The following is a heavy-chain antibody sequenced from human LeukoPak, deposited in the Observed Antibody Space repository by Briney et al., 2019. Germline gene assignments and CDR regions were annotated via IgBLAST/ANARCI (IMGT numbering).Heavy chain of an antibody. CDR2: IKQDGSEK. Sequence: GYLRLYSAASGFTFSSYCMSWLRQAPGKGLEWVANIKQDGSEKYYVDSVKGRFTISRDNAKNSLYLQVNSLRAEDTAVYYCARIQRRLDYWGQGTLVTVSS. CDR3: ARIQRRLDY. CDR1: GFTFSSYC. J-gene: IGHJ4*02. V-gene: IGHV3-7*01. D-gene: IGHD6-25*01.